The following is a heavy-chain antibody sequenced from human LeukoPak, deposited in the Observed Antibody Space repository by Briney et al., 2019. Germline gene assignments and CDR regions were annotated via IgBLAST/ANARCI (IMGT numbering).Heavy chain of an antibody. D-gene: IGHD3-10*01. CDR2: IYSGGST. CDR1: GFTVSINY. CDR3: AREGYYGSATAGAFDI. J-gene: IGHJ3*02. V-gene: IGHV3-53*01. Sequence: PGGSLRLSCAASGFTVSINYMSWVRQAPGKGLEWVSVIYSGGSTYYADSVKGRFTISRDNSKNTLYLQMNSLRAEDTAVYYCAREGYYGSATAGAFDIWGQGTMVTVSS.